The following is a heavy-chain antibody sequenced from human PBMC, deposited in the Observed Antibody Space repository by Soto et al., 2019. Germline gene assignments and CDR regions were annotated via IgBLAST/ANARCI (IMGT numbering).Heavy chain of an antibody. V-gene: IGHV3-7*05. D-gene: IGHD6-19*01. J-gene: IGHJ4*02. CDR1: GITFTAYW. CDR2: IKQDGSKE. CDR3: VSRGSGSIDY. Sequence: EVQLVESGGALVQPGGSLRLSCAASGITFTAYWMSWVRQAPGKGLEWVANIKQDGSKEYYVDSVKGRFTISRDNAKNSVYLQMNSLRADDTAVYYCVSRGSGSIDYWGQGALVTVSS.